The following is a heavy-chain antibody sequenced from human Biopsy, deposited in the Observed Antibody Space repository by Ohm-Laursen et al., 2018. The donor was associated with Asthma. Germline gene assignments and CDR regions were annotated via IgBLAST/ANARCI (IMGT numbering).Heavy chain of an antibody. CDR2: ISFYNGNT. J-gene: IGHJ6*02. V-gene: IGHV1-18*01. D-gene: IGHD3-10*01. CDR1: CYSFNRAG. Sequence: SVKASCKTSCYSFNRAGITSARLAPGQGLECLGWISFYNGNTNVAHKLQDRVSMITDTSTCTAYMESRGLRSDDTTVYFCARAVDYSHYYGIGVWGQGTTVTVS. CDR3: ARAVDYSHYYGIGV.